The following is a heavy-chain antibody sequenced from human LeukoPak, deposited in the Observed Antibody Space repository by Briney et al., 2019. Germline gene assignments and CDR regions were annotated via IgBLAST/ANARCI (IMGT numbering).Heavy chain of an antibody. D-gene: IGHD3-3*01. CDR3: ARGGISLNDAFDI. J-gene: IGHJ3*02. V-gene: IGHV4-34*01. Sequence: SETLSLTCAVYGGSFSGYYWSWIRQPPGKGLEWIGSIYYSGSTYYNPSLKSRVTISVDTSKNQFSLKLSSVTAADTAVYYCARGGISLNDAFDIWGQGTMVTVSS. CDR1: GGSFSGYY. CDR2: IYYSGST.